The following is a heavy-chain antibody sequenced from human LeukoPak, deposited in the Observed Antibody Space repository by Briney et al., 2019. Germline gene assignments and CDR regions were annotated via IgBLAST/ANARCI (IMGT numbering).Heavy chain of an antibody. CDR1: GFTFSSYG. V-gene: IGHV3-33*06. Sequence: QPGRSLRLSCAASGFTFSSYGMHWVRQAPGKGLEWVAVIWYDGSNKYYAGSVKGRFTISRDNSKNTLYLQMNSLRAEDTAVYYCAKDRVPGGYYDFWSGYYSDFDYWGQGTLVTVSS. D-gene: IGHD3-3*01. J-gene: IGHJ4*02. CDR2: IWYDGSNK. CDR3: AKDRVPGGYYDFWSGYYSDFDY.